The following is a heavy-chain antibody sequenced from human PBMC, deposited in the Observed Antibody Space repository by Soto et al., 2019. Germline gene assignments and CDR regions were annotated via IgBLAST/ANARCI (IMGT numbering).Heavy chain of an antibody. CDR3: ARDRGWGEIDP. V-gene: IGHV3-33*01. J-gene: IGHJ5*02. CDR1: GFTFSSYG. Sequence: QVQLVESGGGVVQPGRSLRLSCAASGFTFSSYGMHWVRQAPGKGLEWVAVIWHDGSNQYYVDSVKGRFTISRDNSKNTLSLQVKSLRAEDTAVYYCARDRGWGEIDPWGQGTLVTVSS. D-gene: IGHD3-16*01. CDR2: IWHDGSNQ.